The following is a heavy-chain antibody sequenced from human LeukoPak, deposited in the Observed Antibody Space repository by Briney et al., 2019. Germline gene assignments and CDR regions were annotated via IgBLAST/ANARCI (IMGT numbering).Heavy chain of an antibody. CDR1: VGSISSYY. CDR2: IYSSGST. V-gene: IGHV4-59*01. D-gene: IGHD3-16*01. Sequence: LETLSLTRTVSVGSISSYYWSWIRQPPRKGLEWIGYIYSSGSTNYPPSHTRRITISVDTSKNQSSLKLRSMTAADTAVYYWGSVGPDAFDIWGQGAMVTVSS. CDR3: GSVGPDAFDI. J-gene: IGHJ3*02.